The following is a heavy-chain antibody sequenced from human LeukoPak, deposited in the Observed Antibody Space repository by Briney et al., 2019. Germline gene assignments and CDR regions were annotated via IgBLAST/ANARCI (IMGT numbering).Heavy chain of an antibody. J-gene: IGHJ4*02. D-gene: IGHD1-26*01. CDR3: AKGDLPLLYGGAFDS. CDR1: GFTFSSYA. V-gene: IGHV3-23*01. Sequence: GGSLRLSCAASGFTFSSYALTWVRQAPGKGLEWVSTLTSAGSTYYADSVKGRFTISRNNSKNTLYLQMNSLRAEDTAVYYCAKGDLPLLYGGAFDSWGQGILVTVSS. CDR2: LTSAGST.